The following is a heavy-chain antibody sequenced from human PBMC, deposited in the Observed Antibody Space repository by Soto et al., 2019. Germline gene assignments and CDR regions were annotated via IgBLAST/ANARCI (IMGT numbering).Heavy chain of an antibody. D-gene: IGHD3-10*01. CDR1: GGTFSSYA. Sequence: SSVKVSCKASGGTFSSYAISWVRQAPGQGLEWMGGIIPIFGTANYAQKFQGRVTITADESTSTAYMELSSLRSEDTAVYYCVRDRYYYGSGSYYITYYFDYWGQGTLVTVSS. J-gene: IGHJ4*02. CDR3: VRDRYYYGSGSYYITYYFDY. CDR2: IIPIFGTA. V-gene: IGHV1-69*13.